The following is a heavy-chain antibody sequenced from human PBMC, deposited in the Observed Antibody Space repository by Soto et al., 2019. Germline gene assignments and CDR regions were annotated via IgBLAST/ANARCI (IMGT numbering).Heavy chain of an antibody. CDR1: GGSFSGYY. V-gene: IGHV4-34*01. D-gene: IGHD3-3*01. J-gene: IGHJ4*02. CDR2: INHSGST. CDR3: ARWVSTYYDFWSGYYSYYFDY. Sequence: SETLSLTCAVYGGSFSGYYWSWIRQPPGKGLEWIGEINHSGSTNYNPSLKSRVTISVDTSKNQFSLKLSSVTAADTAVYYCARWVSTYYDFWSGYYSYYFDYWGQGTLVTVSS.